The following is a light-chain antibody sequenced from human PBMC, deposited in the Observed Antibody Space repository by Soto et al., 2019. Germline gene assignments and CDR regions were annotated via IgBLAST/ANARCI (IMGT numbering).Light chain of an antibody. CDR2: EVS. J-gene: IGKJ4*01. Sequence: DVVLTQTPRSLSVTPGQPASISCKSSQSLLYSDGRTYVYWYLQKPGQPPQLLIHEVSNRFSGVXEXSSGSGSGTDFTLKISRVEAEDVGVYYCMQSIQLPITFGGGTNVEIK. CDR1: QSLLYSDGRTY. CDR3: MQSIQLPIT. V-gene: IGKV2D-29*01.